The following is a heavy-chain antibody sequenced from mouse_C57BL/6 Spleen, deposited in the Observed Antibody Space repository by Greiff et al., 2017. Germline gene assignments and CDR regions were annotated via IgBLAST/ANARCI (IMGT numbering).Heavy chain of an antibody. CDR3: ARVYYSNLYYYAMDY. J-gene: IGHJ4*01. Sequence: QVQLQQSGAELARPGASVKLSCKASGYTFTSYGMSWVKQRTGQGLEWIGEIYPRSGNTYYNEKFKGKATLTADKSSSTAYMELRSLTSEDSAVYFCARVYYSNLYYYAMDYWGQGTSVTVSS. CDR2: IYPRSGNT. V-gene: IGHV1-81*01. D-gene: IGHD2-5*01. CDR1: GYTFTSYG.